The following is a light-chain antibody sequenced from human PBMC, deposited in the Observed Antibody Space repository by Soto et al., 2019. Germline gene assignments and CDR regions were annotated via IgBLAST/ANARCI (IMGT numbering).Light chain of an antibody. CDR1: QSINIW. CDR3: QQYNDYWT. V-gene: IGKV1-5*03. CDR2: KAS. Sequence: DIQMTQSPSTLSASVGDRVTITCRASQSINIWLAWYQQKPGRAPKLLIYKASTLESGVPLRFSGSGSGTEFTLTISSLQPDDFATYYCQQYNDYWTFGQGTKGDIK. J-gene: IGKJ1*01.